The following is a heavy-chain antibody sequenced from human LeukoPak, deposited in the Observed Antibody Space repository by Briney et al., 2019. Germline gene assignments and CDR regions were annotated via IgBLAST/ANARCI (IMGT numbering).Heavy chain of an antibody. CDR3: TTDRAYGSGSYMDWFDP. V-gene: IGHV3-15*01. J-gene: IGHJ5*02. CDR1: GFTFSSYA. D-gene: IGHD3-10*01. Sequence: PGRSLRLSCAASGFTFSSYAMHWVRQAPGKGLEWVGRIKSKTDGGTTDYAAPVKGRFTISRDDSKNTLYLQMNSLKTEDTAVYYCTTDRAYGSGSYMDWFDPWGQGTLVTVSS. CDR2: IKSKTDGGTT.